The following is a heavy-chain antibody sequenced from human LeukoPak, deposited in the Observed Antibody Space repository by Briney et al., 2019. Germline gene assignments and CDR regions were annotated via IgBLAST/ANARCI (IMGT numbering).Heavy chain of an antibody. CDR2: IVPIFGTA. J-gene: IGHJ4*02. CDR1: GGTFSSYA. V-gene: IGHV1-69*05. CDR3: ARGYCSSTSRYEGGYFDY. D-gene: IGHD2-2*01. Sequence: GASVEVSCKASGGTFSSYAISWVRQAPGQGLEWMGRIVPIFGTANYAQKFQGRVTITTGESTSTAYMELSSLRSEDTAVYYCARGYCSSTSRYEGGYFDYWGQGTLVTVSS.